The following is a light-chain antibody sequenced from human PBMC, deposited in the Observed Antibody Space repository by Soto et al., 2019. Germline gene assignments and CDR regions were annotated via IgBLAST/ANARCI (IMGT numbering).Light chain of an antibody. Sequence: DIQMTQSPSSLSASVGDRVTITCRASQSISSYLNWYQQKPGKAPNLLIYAASSLQSGVPSKFSASESGTDFTLTISSLQPEDFATYYCQQSYSSPLTFGPGTKVDIK. CDR3: QQSYSSPLT. J-gene: IGKJ3*01. CDR2: AAS. CDR1: QSISSY. V-gene: IGKV1-39*01.